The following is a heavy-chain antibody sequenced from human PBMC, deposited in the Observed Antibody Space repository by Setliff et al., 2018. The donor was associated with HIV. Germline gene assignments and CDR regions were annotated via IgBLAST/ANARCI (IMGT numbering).Heavy chain of an antibody. Sequence: ASVKVSCKVSGYTLSELSMHWVRQAPGKGLEWMGGFDPEDGETIYAQKFQGRVTMTEDTSTDTAYMELRSLRSEDTAVYYCATEFPLSSPYYYDSSGYYYWGQGTLVTVPS. V-gene: IGHV1-24*01. D-gene: IGHD3-22*01. CDR1: GYTLSELS. CDR3: ATEFPLSSPYYYDSSGYYY. CDR2: FDPEDGET. J-gene: IGHJ4*02.